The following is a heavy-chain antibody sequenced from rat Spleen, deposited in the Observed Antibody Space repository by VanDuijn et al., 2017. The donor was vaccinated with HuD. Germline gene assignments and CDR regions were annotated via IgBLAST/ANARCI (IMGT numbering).Heavy chain of an antibody. D-gene: IGHD1-11*01. CDR1: GFTFSNYY. J-gene: IGHJ1*01. V-gene: IGHV5-25*01. Sequence: EVQLVESGGGLVQPGRSLKLSCAASGFTFSNYYMAWVRQAPKKGLEWVATISTSGSRTYYPDSVKGRFTISRDNAKSSLYLQMDSLRSEDTATYYCVRDKTNYGYWYFDFWGPGTMVTVSS. CDR3: VRDKTNYGYWYFDF. CDR2: ISTSGSRT.